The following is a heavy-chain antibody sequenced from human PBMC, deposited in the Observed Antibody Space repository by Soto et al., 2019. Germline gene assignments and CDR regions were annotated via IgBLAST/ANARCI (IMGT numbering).Heavy chain of an antibody. CDR3: ARGRRFSDWFAP. V-gene: IGHV4-4*07. Sequence: SETLSLTCTVSGGAINSYYWTWIRQPAGKGLEWIGRIYSSGSTKYNPSLQSRVTMSLDTSKNQFSLRLISVTAADTAVYYCARGRRFSDWFAPWGQGTLVTVSS. CDR2: IYSSGST. CDR1: GGAINSYY. D-gene: IGHD3-3*01. J-gene: IGHJ5*02.